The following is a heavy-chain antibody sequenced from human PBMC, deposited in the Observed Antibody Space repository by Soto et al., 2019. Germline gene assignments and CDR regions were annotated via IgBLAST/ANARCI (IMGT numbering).Heavy chain of an antibody. J-gene: IGHJ5*02. CDR1: GSTVSTND. D-gene: IGHD6-19*01. CDR2: ISSGGST. CDR3: TRDSEAGTKGRWFDP. Sequence: GGSLRLSCTASGSTVSTNDMSWVRQAPGKGLEWVSIISSGGSTSYADSVKGRFTISRDNSKNTLYLQMNSLRADDTAIYYCTRDSEAGTKGRWFDPWGQGTLVTVSS. V-gene: IGHV3-53*01.